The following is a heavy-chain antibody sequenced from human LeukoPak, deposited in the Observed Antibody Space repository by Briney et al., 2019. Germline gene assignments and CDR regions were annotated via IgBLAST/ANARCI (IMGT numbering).Heavy chain of an antibody. D-gene: IGHD1-26*01. V-gene: IGHV3-73*01. Sequence: PGGSLELPCGGSGFTFSEFAIHWVRQASGKGLEWVASINSRANNHAATYAASVRGRFTISRDDSKSTAYLQLNSLKTEDTAVYFCTRDGGSYSHLDYWGPGTLVTVSS. CDR1: GFTFSEFA. CDR2: INSRANNHAA. CDR3: TRDGGSYSHLDY. J-gene: IGHJ4*02.